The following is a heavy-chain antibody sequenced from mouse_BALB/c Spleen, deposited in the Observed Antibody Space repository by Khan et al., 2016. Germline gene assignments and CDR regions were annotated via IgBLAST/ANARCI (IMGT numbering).Heavy chain of an antibody. CDR1: GYAFTTYN. Sequence: VQLQQSGPELVKPGASVKVSCKGSGYAFTTYNMYWVKQSHGKSLEWIGYIDPYNGVSSYNQKFKDKATLTVDESSSTAYMYLNSLTSEDSAVYYCARWDGNYVPFAYWGQGTLVTVSA. V-gene: IGHV1S135*01. J-gene: IGHJ3*01. CDR3: ARWDGNYVPFAY. CDR2: IDPYNGVS. D-gene: IGHD2-1*01.